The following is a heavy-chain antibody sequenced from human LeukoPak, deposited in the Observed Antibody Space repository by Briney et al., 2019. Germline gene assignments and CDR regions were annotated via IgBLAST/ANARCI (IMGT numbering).Heavy chain of an antibody. Sequence: GGSLRLSCAASGFIFSTHSMSWVRQSPGKGLEWVSSISSGGSHIYYADSMKGRFTISRDNAKNSLYLQMNSLRVEDTAVYYCARDHNYAFDNWGQGTLVTVSS. CDR2: ISSGGSHI. J-gene: IGHJ4*02. CDR1: GFIFSTHS. V-gene: IGHV3-21*01. CDR3: ARDHNYAFDN. D-gene: IGHD1-1*01.